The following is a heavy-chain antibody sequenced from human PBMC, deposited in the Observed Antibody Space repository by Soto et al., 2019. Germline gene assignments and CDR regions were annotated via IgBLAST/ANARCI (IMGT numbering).Heavy chain of an antibody. J-gene: IGHJ4*02. Sequence: PSETLSLTCAVYGGSFSGYYWSWIRQPPGKGLEWIGEVNHSGITNYNPSLRSRLSMSVDKSNNEFSLSLTSVTAADTAVYYCATLPPRIVVVFTEMPTWGQGILVTVSS. D-gene: IGHD2-21*01. V-gene: IGHV4-34*01. CDR3: ATLPPRIVVVFTEMPT. CDR1: GGSFSGYY. CDR2: VNHSGIT.